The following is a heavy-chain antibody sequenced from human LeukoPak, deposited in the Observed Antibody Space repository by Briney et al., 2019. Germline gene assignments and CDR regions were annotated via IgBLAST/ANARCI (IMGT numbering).Heavy chain of an antibody. D-gene: IGHD6-19*01. J-gene: IGHJ4*02. V-gene: IGHV4-59*08. CDR1: GGSFSGYY. CDR3: ARHRRQSSGWYYFDY. CDR2: IYYSGST. Sequence: TASETLSLTCAVYGGSFSGYYWSWIRQPPGKGLEWIGYIYYSGSTNYNPSLKSRVTISVDASKNQFSLKLSSVTAADTAVYYCARHRRQSSGWYYFDYWGQGTLVTVSS.